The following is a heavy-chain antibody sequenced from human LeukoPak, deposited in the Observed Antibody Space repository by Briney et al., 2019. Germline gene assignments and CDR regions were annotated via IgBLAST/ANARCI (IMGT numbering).Heavy chain of an antibody. V-gene: IGHV3-23*01. CDR2: ISGRGGST. Sequence: GGSLSLSGAASGFTFSSYAMSWFRQAPGKGLGWVSAISGRGGSTYYADSVKGRFTISRDNSKNTLYLQMNSLRAEDTAVYYCAKERRDDSSGYYYAPRDYFDYWGQGTLVTVSS. J-gene: IGHJ4*02. CDR3: AKERRDDSSGYYYAPRDYFDY. CDR1: GFTFSSYA. D-gene: IGHD3-22*01.